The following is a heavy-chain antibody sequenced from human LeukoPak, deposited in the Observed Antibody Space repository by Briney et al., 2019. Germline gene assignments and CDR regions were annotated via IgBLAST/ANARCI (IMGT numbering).Heavy chain of an antibody. CDR3: ARDPDDSLYFDY. J-gene: IGHJ4*02. V-gene: IGHV3-21*01. CDR2: ISSSSSYI. CDR1: GFTFSSYS. D-gene: IGHD1-1*01. Sequence: GGSLRLSCAASGFTFSSYSMNWVRQAPGKGLEWVSSISSSSSYIYYADSARGRFTISRDNAKNSLYLQMNSLRAEDTAVYYCARDPDDSLYFDYWGQGTLVTVSS.